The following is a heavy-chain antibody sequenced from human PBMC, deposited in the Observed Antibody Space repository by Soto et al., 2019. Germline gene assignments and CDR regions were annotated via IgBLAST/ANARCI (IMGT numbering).Heavy chain of an antibody. Sequence: ASVKVSCKASGYTFTGYYMHWVRQAPGQGLEWMGWVNPNSGGTNYAQKFQGRVTMTRDTSISTAYMELSRLRSDDTAVYYCARDLPTVDPLLDYWGQGTLVTVSS. D-gene: IGHD4-17*01. CDR1: GYTFTGYY. J-gene: IGHJ4*02. CDR3: ARDLPTVDPLLDY. CDR2: VNPNSGGT. V-gene: IGHV1-2*02.